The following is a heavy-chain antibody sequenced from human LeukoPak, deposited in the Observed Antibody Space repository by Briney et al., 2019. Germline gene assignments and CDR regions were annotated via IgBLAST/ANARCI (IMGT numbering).Heavy chain of an antibody. J-gene: IGHJ4*02. Sequence: GSSVKVSCKASGCTFSSYAISLVRQAPGQGLEWMGGIIPIFGTANYAQKFQGRVTITAAESTSTAYMDLSSLRSEDTAVYYCARRTIVAPIISGFDYWGQGTLVTVSS. CDR3: ARRTIVAPIISGFDY. CDR2: IIPIFGTA. D-gene: IGHD5-12*01. V-gene: IGHV1-69*01. CDR1: GCTFSSYA.